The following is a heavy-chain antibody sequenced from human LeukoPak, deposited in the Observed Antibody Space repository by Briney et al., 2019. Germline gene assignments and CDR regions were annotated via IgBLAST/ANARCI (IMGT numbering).Heavy chain of an antibody. J-gene: IGHJ6*02. D-gene: IGHD1-14*01. CDR1: GYTFITYD. Sequence: ASVKVSCKASGYTFITYDINWVRQATGQGLEWMGWMNPNSGNTGYAQKFQGRVTMTRTTSMSTAYMELNSLRSEDTAVYYCAKGPRTFHGMDVWGQGTTVTVSS. V-gene: IGHV1-8*01. CDR2: MNPNSGNT. CDR3: AKGPRTFHGMDV.